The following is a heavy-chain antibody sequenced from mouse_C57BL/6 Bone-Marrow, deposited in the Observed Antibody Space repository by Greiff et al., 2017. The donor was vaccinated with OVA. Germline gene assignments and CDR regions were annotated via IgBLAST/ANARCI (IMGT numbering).Heavy chain of an antibody. V-gene: IGHV1-59*01. Sequence: QVQLQQPGAELVRPGTSVKLSCKASGYTFTSYWMHWVKQRPGQGLAWIGVIDPSDSYTNYNQKFKGKATLTVDTSSSTAYMQLSSLTSDDAAVYYGARWNWGDYWGRGTTLTVSS. CDR2: IDPSDSYT. CDR1: GYTFTSYW. D-gene: IGHD4-1*01. J-gene: IGHJ2*01. CDR3: ARWNWGDY.